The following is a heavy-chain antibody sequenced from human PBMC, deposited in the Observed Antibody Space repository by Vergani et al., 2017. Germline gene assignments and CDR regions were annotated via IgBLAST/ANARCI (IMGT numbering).Heavy chain of an antibody. CDR3: ARATGTRGGDY. CDR2: TYYSGGT. Sequence: QVQLQESGPGLVKPSETLSLTCTVSGGSISSYYWSWIRQPPGKGLEWIGYTYYSGGTNYNPSLKSRVTISVDTSKNQFSLKLSSVTAADTAVYYCARATGTRGGDYWGQGTLVTVSS. J-gene: IGHJ4*02. CDR1: GGSISSYY. D-gene: IGHD1-1*01. V-gene: IGHV4-59*01.